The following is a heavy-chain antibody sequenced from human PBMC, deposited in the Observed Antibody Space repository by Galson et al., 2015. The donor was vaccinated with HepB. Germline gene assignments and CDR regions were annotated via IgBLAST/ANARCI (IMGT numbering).Heavy chain of an antibody. V-gene: IGHV3-66*02. CDR3: ARVNDGDDAGEDYGMDV. CDR1: GFTVSSNY. D-gene: IGHD4-17*01. J-gene: IGHJ6*02. CDR2: LYSGGTT. Sequence: SLRLSCAVSGFTVSSNYMSWVRQAPGKGLEWVSVLYSGGTTGYADSVKGRFTISRDNSKNTLHLQMNSPRTEDTAVYYCARVNDGDDAGEDYGMDVWGPGATVTVSS.